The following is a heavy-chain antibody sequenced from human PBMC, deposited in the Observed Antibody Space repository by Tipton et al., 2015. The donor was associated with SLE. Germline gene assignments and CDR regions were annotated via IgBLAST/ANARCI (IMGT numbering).Heavy chain of an antibody. CDR2: FFYSGSP. J-gene: IGHJ4*02. V-gene: IGHV4-59*01. Sequence: TLSLTCTVSGGSISGFYWNWIRQPPGKGLEWIGYFFYSGSPNYNPSLKSRVTISVDTSKNQFSLKLSSVTAADTAVYYCARLGTGIFDYWGQGTLVTVSS. CDR3: ARLGTGIFDY. CDR1: GGSISGFY. D-gene: IGHD1-1*01.